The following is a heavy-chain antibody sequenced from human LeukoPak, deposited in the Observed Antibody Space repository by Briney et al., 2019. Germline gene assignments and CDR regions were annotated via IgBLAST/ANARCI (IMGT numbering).Heavy chain of an antibody. CDR1: GASISSYY. Sequence: NPSETLSLTCTVPGASISSYYWTCIRQPPGKGLEWIGYIYNTGSANYNPSLLSRLTISVDTSKNQFSLKLTSVTTADTAVYYCAKGSYGSGSYGTWFDPWGQGTLVTVSS. CDR2: IYNTGSA. D-gene: IGHD3-10*01. J-gene: IGHJ5*02. V-gene: IGHV4-59*01. CDR3: AKGSYGSGSYGTWFDP.